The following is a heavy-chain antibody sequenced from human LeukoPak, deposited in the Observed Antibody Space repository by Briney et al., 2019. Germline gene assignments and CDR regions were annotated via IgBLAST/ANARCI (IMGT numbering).Heavy chain of an antibody. J-gene: IGHJ4*02. CDR3: TRDRSRAEDD. V-gene: IGHV3-7*01. CDR2: INQGGSDK. D-gene: IGHD1-14*01. Sequence: GGSLRLSCAASGFTFSGHSMSWVRQAPGKGLEWVANINQGGSDKYYVDSVKGRFTISRDNANNLLYLQMNSLRGEDTAVYYCTRDRSRAEDDWGQGTPVTVSS. CDR1: GFTFSGHS.